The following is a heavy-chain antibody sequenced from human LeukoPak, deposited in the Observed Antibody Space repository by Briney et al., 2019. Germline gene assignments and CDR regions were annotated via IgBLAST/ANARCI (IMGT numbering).Heavy chain of an antibody. CDR1: GFTVGSNY. J-gene: IGHJ4*02. V-gene: IGHV3-53*01. D-gene: IGHD1-26*01. CDR2: IDSGGST. CDR3: ARVGEGAAKD. Sequence: GGSLRLSCAASGFTVGSNYMSWVRQAPGKGLEWVSFIDSGGSTYYADSVKGRFTISSDNSKNTLYLQMNSLRVEDTAVYYCARVGEGAAKDWGQGTLVTVSS.